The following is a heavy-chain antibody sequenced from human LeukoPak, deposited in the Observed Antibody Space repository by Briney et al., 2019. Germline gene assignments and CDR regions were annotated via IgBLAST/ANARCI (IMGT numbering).Heavy chain of an antibody. D-gene: IGHD2-21*01. CDR1: GFTFSYAW. V-gene: IGHV3-15*01. J-gene: IGHJ4*02. CDR3: TTHSTSFDY. CDR2: IKSKADGGTV. Sequence: GGSLRLSCAASGFTFSYAWMSWVRQAPGKWLEWVGRIKSKADGGTVDYSAPVKGRFTISRDDSKNTLYLQMNILKTEDTAVYYCTTHSTSFDYWGQGTLVTVSS.